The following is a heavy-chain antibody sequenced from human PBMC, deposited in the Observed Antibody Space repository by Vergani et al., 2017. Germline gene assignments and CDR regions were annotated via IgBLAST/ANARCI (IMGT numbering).Heavy chain of an antibody. Sequence: QVQLQQWGAGLLKPSETLSLTCAVYGGSFSGYYWSWIRQPPGKGLEWIGEINHSGSTNYNPSLKSRVTISVDTSKNQFSLKLSSVTAADTAVYYCARDRRGGIVGASTIWGQGTLVTVSS. D-gene: IGHD1-26*01. J-gene: IGHJ4*02. CDR2: INHSGST. CDR1: GGSFSGYY. V-gene: IGHV4-34*01. CDR3: ARDRRGGIVGASTI.